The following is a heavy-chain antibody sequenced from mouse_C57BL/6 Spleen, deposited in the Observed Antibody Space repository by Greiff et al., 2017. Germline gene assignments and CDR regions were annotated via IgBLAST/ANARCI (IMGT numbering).Heavy chain of an antibody. V-gene: IGHV1-52*01. Sequence: QVQLQQPGAELVRPGSSVKLSCKASGYTFTSYWMHWVKQRPIQGLEWIGNIDPSDSETHYNQKFKDKATLTVDKSSSTAYMQLSSLTSEDSAVXFCARMWYDYGAWFASWGQGTLVTVSA. CDR1: GYTFTSYW. CDR2: IDPSDSET. J-gene: IGHJ3*01. CDR3: ARMWYDYGAWFAS. D-gene: IGHD2-4*01.